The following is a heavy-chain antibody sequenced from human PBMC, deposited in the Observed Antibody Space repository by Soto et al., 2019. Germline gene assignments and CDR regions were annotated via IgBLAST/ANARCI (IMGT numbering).Heavy chain of an antibody. CDR1: GYTFATYG. V-gene: IGHV1-3*01. CDR2: INAVNGNT. J-gene: IGHJ4*02. D-gene: IGHD6-19*01. Sequence: GASVKVSCKASGYTFATYGMHWVRQAPGQSLEWMGWINAVNGNTKYSQKFKGRVTITRDTYASTAYMELSSLRSEDTAVYYCAIDGEVAGNLTFDYWGPGTLVTVSS. CDR3: AIDGEVAGNLTFDY.